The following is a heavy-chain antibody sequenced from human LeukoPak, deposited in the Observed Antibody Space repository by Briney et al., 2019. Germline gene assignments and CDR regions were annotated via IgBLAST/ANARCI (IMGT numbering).Heavy chain of an antibody. V-gene: IGHV4-59*01. CDR2: IFYNGNT. CDR3: ARDGAYGSGSYYPFDY. Sequence: SETLSLTCAVSGGSISSYYGSWIRQPPGKGLEWIGYIFYNGNTNYNPSLRSRVTMSLDTSKNQFSLKLTSVTAADTAVYYCARDGAYGSGSYYPFDYWGQGTLVTVSS. D-gene: IGHD3-10*01. J-gene: IGHJ4*02. CDR1: GGSISSYY.